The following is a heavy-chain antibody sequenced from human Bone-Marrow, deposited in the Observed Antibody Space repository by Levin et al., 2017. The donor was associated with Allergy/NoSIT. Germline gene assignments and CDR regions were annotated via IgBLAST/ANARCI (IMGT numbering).Heavy chain of an antibody. D-gene: IGHD1-7*01. CDR1: GFTFNNYW. CDR3: ARDVRDWNYHFDY. V-gene: IGHV3-7*01. Sequence: LSLTCAASGFTFNNYWMSWVRQAPGKGLEWVANIKQDGSEKYYVDSVRGRFTISRDNAKNSLYLQMNSLRVEDTAVYYCARDVRDWNYHFDYWGQGTLVTVSS. CDR2: IKQDGSEK. J-gene: IGHJ4*02.